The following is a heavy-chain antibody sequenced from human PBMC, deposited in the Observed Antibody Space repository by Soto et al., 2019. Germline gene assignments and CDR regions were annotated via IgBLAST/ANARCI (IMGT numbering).Heavy chain of an antibody. CDR1: GFTFSSYG. J-gene: IGHJ4*02. Sequence: QVQLVESGGGVVQPGRSLRLSCAASGFTFSSYGMHWVRQAQGKGLEWVAVIWYDGSNKYYADSVKGRFTISRDNSKNTLYLQMNSLRAEDTAVYYCARERELLTFDYWGQGTLVTVSS. V-gene: IGHV3-33*01. CDR2: IWYDGSNK. CDR3: ARERELLTFDY. D-gene: IGHD1-26*01.